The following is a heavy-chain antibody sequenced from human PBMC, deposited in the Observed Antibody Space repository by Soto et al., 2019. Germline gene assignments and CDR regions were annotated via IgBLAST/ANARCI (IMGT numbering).Heavy chain of an antibody. V-gene: IGHV3-21*06. CDR3: EREKEMTTDY. CDR2: ISSSRSYI. Sequence: VQLVESRGGLVKPGGSLRLSCAASGFTFSSYNMNWVRQAPGKGLEWVSYISSSRSYIYYADSVKGRFTISRDNAKNSLYLQMNSLRAEDTAVYYCEREKEMTTDYWGQGTLVTVSS. J-gene: IGHJ4*02. CDR1: GFTFSSYN. D-gene: IGHD4-17*01.